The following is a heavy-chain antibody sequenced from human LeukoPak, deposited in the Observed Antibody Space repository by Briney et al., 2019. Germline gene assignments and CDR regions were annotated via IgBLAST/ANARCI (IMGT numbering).Heavy chain of an antibody. CDR1: GFTFSSFG. CDR3: ARAWDSGTVAVAGYFDY. D-gene: IGHD6-19*01. V-gene: IGHV3-7*01. Sequence: GGSLRLSCASSGFTFSSFGMSWVRQAPGTGLEWVSNISQGGSERYYVDSVKGRFTISRDNAKNSLYLQMNCLRAQDTAVYYCARAWDSGTVAVAGYFDYWGQGTLVSVSS. CDR2: ISQGGSER. J-gene: IGHJ4*02.